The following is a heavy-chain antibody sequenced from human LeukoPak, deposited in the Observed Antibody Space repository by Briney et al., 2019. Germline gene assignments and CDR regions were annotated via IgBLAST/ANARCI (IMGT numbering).Heavy chain of an antibody. CDR3: ARDQGGYYYETPHHLNEADFDP. V-gene: IGHV1-46*01. J-gene: IGHJ5*02. Sequence: ASVKVSCKASGYTFTSYYMHWVRQAPGQGLEWMGIINPSGGSTSYAQKFQGRVTMTRDTSTSTVYMELSSLRSEDTAVYYCARDQGGYYYETPHHLNEADFDPWGQGTLVTVSS. CDR2: INPSGGST. D-gene: IGHD3-22*01. CDR1: GYTFTSYY.